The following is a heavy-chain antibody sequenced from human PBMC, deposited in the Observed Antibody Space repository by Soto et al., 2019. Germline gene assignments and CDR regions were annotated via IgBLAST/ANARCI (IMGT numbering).Heavy chain of an antibody. CDR1: GGSISSYY. J-gene: IGHJ5*02. D-gene: IGHD1-26*01. Sequence: XETLSLPCTVSGGSISSYYWSWIRQPAGKGLEWIGRIYTSGSTNYNPSLKSRVTMSVDTSKNQFSLKLSSVTAADTAVYYCARERPVEHPWFDTWGQGTLVTVSS. CDR3: ARERPVEHPWFDT. V-gene: IGHV4-4*07. CDR2: IYTSGST.